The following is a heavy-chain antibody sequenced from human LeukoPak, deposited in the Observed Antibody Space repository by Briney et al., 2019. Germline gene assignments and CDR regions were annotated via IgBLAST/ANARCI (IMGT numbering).Heavy chain of an antibody. Sequence: QTGGSLRLSCAASGFTFSSHAMGWLRQAPGKGLEWVSGIGGLGGSTYYAGSVKGRFTISRDNSQNTLYLHMNSLRADDTAVYYCARDPGVVAFPYFDCWGQGALVTVSS. CDR3: ARDPGVVAFPYFDC. CDR2: IGGLGGST. V-gene: IGHV3-23*01. J-gene: IGHJ4*02. D-gene: IGHD3-3*01. CDR1: GFTFSSHA.